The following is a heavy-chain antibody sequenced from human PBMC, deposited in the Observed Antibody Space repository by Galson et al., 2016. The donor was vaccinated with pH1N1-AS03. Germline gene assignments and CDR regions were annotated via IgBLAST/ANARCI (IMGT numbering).Heavy chain of an antibody. CDR2: ISSSGSNI. J-gene: IGHJ4*02. Sequence: SLRLSCAASGFTFNEYYMSWIRQAPGKGLEWVAYISSSGSNIYYRDSVKGRFTVSRDNAKNSVYLQMDSLRFDDSAVYYCVREGRGYYGSGSPYWGQGTLVTVSS. D-gene: IGHD3-10*01. CDR3: VREGRGYYGSGSPY. CDR1: GFTFNEYY. V-gene: IGHV3-11*01.